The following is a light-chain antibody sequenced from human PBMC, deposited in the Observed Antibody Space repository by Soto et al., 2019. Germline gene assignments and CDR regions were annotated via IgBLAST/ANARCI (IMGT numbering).Light chain of an antibody. CDR3: SSYTTSSTCT. CDR2: EVT. J-gene: IGLJ2*01. CDR1: SSDVCAYNY. V-gene: IGLV2-14*01. Sequence: QSALTQPASVSGSPGQSITISCTGTSSDVCAYNYVSWYQQHPSKAPKLMIYEVTNRPSGVSNHFSGSKSGNTASLTISGLQAEDEADYYCSSYTTSSTCTFCGGTKLTVL.